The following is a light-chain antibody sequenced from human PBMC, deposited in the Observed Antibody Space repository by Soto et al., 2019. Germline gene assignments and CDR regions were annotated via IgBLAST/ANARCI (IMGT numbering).Light chain of an antibody. J-gene: IGKJ4*01. V-gene: IGKV3D-20*02. CDR1: QSVTNSY. CDR2: GAS. CDR3: QQRSNWPKLT. Sequence: EIVLTQSPGTLSLSPGERATLSCRASQSVTNSYLAWYQQKPGQAPRLLIYGASNRATGIPDRFSGGGSGTDFTLTISRLEPEDFAVYYCQQRSNWPKLTFGGGTKVEIK.